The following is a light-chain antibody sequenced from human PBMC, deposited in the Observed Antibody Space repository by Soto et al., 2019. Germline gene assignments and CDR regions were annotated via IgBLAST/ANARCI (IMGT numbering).Light chain of an antibody. CDR1: QSVSSSY. CDR2: RAS. CDR3: KQYGSSPPWT. Sequence: EIVLTQSPGTLSLSPGERATLSCRASQSVSSSYLAWYQLKPGQAPRPLIYRASSRATGIPDRFSGSGSGTHFTLTNSRLEPEDFAVYYCKQYGSSPPWTFGQRTQVEIK. J-gene: IGKJ1*01. V-gene: IGKV3-20*01.